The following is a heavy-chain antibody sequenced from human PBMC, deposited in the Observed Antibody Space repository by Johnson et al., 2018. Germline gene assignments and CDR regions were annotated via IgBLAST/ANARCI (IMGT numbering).Heavy chain of an antibody. D-gene: IGHD6-19*01. J-gene: IGHJ5*02. V-gene: IGHV5-51*03. CDR2: IYSGNSNR. CDR3: VGSGQNNTGWYWLDP. Sequence: VQLVESGAEVKKPGESXKISCRGSGYNFPNYWIGWVRQTSGKGLELMGIIYSGNSNRRYSPSFDGQFTISADKSINTAILQWGSLKASDTAMYYCVGSGQNNTGWYWLDPWGQGTLVTVSS. CDR1: GYNFPNYW.